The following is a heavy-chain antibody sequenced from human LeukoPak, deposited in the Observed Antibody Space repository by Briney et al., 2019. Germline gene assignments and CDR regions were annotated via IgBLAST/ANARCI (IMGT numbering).Heavy chain of an antibody. CDR1: GGSFSGYY. V-gene: IGHV4-34*01. CDR2: IYYSGST. J-gene: IGHJ6*03. Sequence: SETLSLTCAVYGGSFSGYYWGWIRQPPGKGLEWIGSIYYSGSTYYNPSLKSRVTISVDTSKNQFSLKLSSVTAADTAVYYCARYASDCYYYYMDVWGKGTTVTISS. D-gene: IGHD3-16*02. CDR3: ARYASDCYYYYMDV.